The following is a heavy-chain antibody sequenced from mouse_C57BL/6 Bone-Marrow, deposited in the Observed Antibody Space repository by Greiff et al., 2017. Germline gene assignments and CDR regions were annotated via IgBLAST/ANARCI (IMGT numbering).Heavy chain of an antibody. D-gene: IGHD1-1*01. Sequence: EVMLVESGEGLVKPGGSLKLSCAASGFTFSSYAMSWVRQTPEKRLEWVAYISSGGDYIYYADTVKGRFTISRDNARNTLYLQMSSLKSEDTAMYYCTRGYYSSSYDWYFDVWGTGTTVTVSS. CDR1: GFTFSSYA. CDR2: ISSGGDYI. J-gene: IGHJ1*03. CDR3: TRGYYSSSYDWYFDV. V-gene: IGHV5-9-1*02.